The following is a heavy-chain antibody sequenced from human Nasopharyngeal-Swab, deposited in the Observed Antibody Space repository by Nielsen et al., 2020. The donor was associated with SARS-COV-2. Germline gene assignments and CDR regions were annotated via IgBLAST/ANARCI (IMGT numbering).Heavy chain of an antibody. D-gene: IGHD5-18*01. CDR2: IYSNGGT. J-gene: IGHJ6*03. V-gene: IGHV4-59*08. Sequence: GSLRLSCSVSGGSISDYPWSWIRQPPGKGLEWIGYIYSNGGTNYNPSFKSRLTTSVDTSKNQFSLKLSSVTAEDTAVYYCARRGKDSYGYHYYYMDVWGKGATVTVSS. CDR1: GGSISDYP. CDR3: ARRGKDSYGYHYYYMDV.